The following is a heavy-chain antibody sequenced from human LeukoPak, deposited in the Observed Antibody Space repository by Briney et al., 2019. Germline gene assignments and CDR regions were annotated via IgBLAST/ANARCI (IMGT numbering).Heavy chain of an antibody. J-gene: IGHJ5*01. Sequence: GGSLRLSCAASGFVFGQYEMNWVRQAPGKGLEWISYIDNSGTTEYYADSVKGRFPISRDNAKNSLYLRMNSLTGEDTAVYYCARDGTTNRYNWFDSWGQGTLVTVSS. CDR2: IDNSGTTE. D-gene: IGHD2-8*01. CDR3: ARDGTTNRYNWFDS. CDR1: GFVFGQYE. V-gene: IGHV3-48*03.